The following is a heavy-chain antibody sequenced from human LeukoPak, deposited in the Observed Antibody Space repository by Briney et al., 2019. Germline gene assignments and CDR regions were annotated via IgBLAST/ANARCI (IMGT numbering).Heavy chain of an antibody. CDR2: FCADGST. Sequence: PGGSLRLSCAASGFTVSNNCMNWVRQAPGKGLEWVSVFCADGSTYYADSVKGRFTISRDIAKNTLFLHMNSLRADDTAVYYCASVVVAATSLAWFDPWGQGTLVTVSS. CDR1: GFTVSNNC. CDR3: ASVVVAATSLAWFDP. J-gene: IGHJ5*02. V-gene: IGHV3-53*01. D-gene: IGHD2-15*01.